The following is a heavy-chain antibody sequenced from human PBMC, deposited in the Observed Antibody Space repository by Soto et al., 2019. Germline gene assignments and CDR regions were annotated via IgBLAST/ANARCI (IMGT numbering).Heavy chain of an antibody. CDR2: VNPSGGST. J-gene: IGHJ4*02. V-gene: IGHV1-46*01. CDR1: GDTFTDYY. CDR3: ARPTAPALYSGFDY. D-gene: IGHD1-26*01. Sequence: ASVKVSCKASGDTFTDYYIHWVRQAPGQGLEWMGTVNPSGGSTSYAQKFQGRVTMTRDTSTSTAYMELRSLRSDDTAVYYCARPTAPALYSGFDYCGQRPLDPVSS.